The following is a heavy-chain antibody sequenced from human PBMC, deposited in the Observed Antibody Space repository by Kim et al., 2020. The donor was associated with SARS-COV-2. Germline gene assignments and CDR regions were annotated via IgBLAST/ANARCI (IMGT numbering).Heavy chain of an antibody. Sequence: VKGRFTSPRDNAKNSRYLQMNSLSAEDTAVYYCARAGYGSGSYPQYYFDYWGQGTLVTVSS. J-gene: IGHJ4*02. V-gene: IGHV3-11*05. D-gene: IGHD3-10*01. CDR3: ARAGYGSGSYPQYYFDY.